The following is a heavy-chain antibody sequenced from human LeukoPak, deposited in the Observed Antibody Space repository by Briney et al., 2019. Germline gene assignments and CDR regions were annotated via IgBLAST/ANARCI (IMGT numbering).Heavy chain of an antibody. CDR1: GFTVSSYY. CDR3: ASGACDGEFKCHRGKYYFDY. D-gene: IGHD3-10*01. Sequence: GGSLRLSCAASGFTVSSYYMSWVRQAPGKGLECVSVIYSGGCTNYAESGKGRFTIPKDNSKNNLYLKMNSMRAEDTAVYYCASGACDGEFKCHRGKYYFDYWGQGTLVTVSS. V-gene: IGHV3-66*01. CDR2: IYSGGCT. J-gene: IGHJ4*02.